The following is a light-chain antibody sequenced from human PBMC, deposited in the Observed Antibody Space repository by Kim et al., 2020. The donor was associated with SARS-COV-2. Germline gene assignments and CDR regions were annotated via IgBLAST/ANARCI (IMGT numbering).Light chain of an antibody. CDR2: DAS. V-gene: IGKV3-11*01. CDR3: QHRINWPIT. J-gene: IGKJ5*01. Sequence: SPGERATLSCRASQSLSKYLAWYQQRSGQSPRLLIYDASNRATGIPPRFSGSGSGTDLNLTICSLEPEDFAVYYCQHRINWPITFGQGTRLEIK. CDR1: QSLSKY.